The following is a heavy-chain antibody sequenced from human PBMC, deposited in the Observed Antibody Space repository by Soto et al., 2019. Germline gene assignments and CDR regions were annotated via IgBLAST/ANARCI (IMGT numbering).Heavy chain of an antibody. V-gene: IGHV1-2*02. CDR2: INPNSGGT. D-gene: IGHD2-8*01. J-gene: IGHJ4*02. CDR1: GYTFTGYY. CDR3: ARDARGDEAPMAY. Sequence: QVQLVQSGAEVKKPGASVKVSCKASGYTFTGYYMHWVRQAPGQGLEWMGWINPNSGGTNYAQKFQGGVTMTRDTSISTGSMALSRLRSDDTAVYYCARDARGDEAPMAYCVQGTLVTVSS.